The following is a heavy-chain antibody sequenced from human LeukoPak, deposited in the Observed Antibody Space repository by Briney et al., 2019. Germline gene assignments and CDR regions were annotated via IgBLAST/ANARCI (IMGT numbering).Heavy chain of an antibody. D-gene: IGHD3-22*01. Sequence: GRSLRLSCAASGFTFSSYGMHWVRQAPGKGLEWVAVISYDGSNKYYADSVKGRFTISRDNSKNTLYLQMNSLRAEDTAVYYCAREASDYYDSSGYNYWGQGTLVTVSS. CDR2: ISYDGSNK. CDR3: AREASDYYDSSGYNY. V-gene: IGHV3-30*03. J-gene: IGHJ4*02. CDR1: GFTFSSYG.